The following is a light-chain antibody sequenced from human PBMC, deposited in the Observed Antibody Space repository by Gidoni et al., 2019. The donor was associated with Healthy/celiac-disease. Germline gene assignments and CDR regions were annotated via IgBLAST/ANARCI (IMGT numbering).Light chain of an antibody. J-gene: IGLJ1*01. V-gene: IGLV2-14*01. CDR3: SSSTSSSPLLPFYV. Sequence: QSALTQPASVAGSPGQSITISCTGTSSDVGGYNYVSWYQQHPGKAPKLMIYDVSNRPSGVSNRFSGSKSGNTASLTISGLQAEDEADYYCSSSTSSSPLLPFYVFGTGTKVTVL. CDR2: DVS. CDR1: SSDVGGYNY.